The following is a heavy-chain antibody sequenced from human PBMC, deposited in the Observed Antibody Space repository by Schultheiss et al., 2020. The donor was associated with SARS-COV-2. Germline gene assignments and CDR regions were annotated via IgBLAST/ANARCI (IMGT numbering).Heavy chain of an antibody. Sequence: SQTLSLTCAVYAGSFSGYYWSWIRQPPGKGLEWIGEINHSGSTNYNPSLKSRVTISVDTSKNQFSLKLTSVTAADTAVYYCARDVRDSYGSGIDPWGQGTLVTVSS. CDR2: INHSGST. J-gene: IGHJ5*02. V-gene: IGHV4-34*01. CDR3: ARDVRDSYGSGIDP. D-gene: IGHD5-18*01. CDR1: AGSFSGYY.